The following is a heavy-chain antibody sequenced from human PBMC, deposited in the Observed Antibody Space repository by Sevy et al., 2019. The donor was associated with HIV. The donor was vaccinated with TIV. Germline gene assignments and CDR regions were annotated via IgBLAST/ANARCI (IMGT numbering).Heavy chain of an antibody. Sequence: GGSLRLSCTASGFAFTNYYAMHWVRQAPGKGLEWVALISYDGSDKFYADSVKGRFTITRDNSKNTLYLQMNSLRAEDTAVYYCARVRGITMIVPDAFDIWGQGTMVTVSS. CDR2: ISYDGSDK. V-gene: IGHV3-30*14. CDR3: ARVRGITMIVPDAFDI. J-gene: IGHJ3*02. D-gene: IGHD3-22*01. CDR1: GFAFTNYYA.